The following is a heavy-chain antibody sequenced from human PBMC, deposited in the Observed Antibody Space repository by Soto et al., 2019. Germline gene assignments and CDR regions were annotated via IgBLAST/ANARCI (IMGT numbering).Heavy chain of an antibody. J-gene: IGHJ6*02. CDR1: GGSISSGGYY. CDR3: ARVMGFAAGMDV. Sequence: SETLSLTCTVSGGSISSGGYYWSWIRQHPGKGLEWIGYIYYSGSTYYNPSLKSRVTISVDTSKNQFSLKLSSVTAADTAVYYCARVMGFAAGMDVWGQGTTVTVSS. CDR2: IYYSGST. V-gene: IGHV4-31*03. D-gene: IGHD3-10*01.